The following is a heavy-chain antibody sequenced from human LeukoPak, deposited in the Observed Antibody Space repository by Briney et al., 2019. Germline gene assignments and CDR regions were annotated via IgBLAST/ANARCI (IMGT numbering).Heavy chain of an antibody. D-gene: IGHD1-26*01. CDR1: GGTFSSYA. CDR2: TDPNSGNV. CDR3: AREPAGGSCYFDY. V-gene: IGHV1-69*04. J-gene: IGHJ4*02. Sequence: GSSVKVSCKASGGTFSSYAISWVRQAPGQGLEWMGMTDPNSGNVNYPKRFQGRVTVTRDTSTSTVYMELSSLRSEDTAVYYCAREPAGGSCYFDYWGQGTLVTVSS.